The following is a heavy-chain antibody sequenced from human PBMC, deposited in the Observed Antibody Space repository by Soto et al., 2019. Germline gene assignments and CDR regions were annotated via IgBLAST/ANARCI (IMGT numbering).Heavy chain of an antibody. D-gene: IGHD6-19*01. CDR3: AKATTNGGWFNPFDS. J-gene: IGHJ4*02. V-gene: IGHV3-23*01. Sequence: GGSLRLSCAASGFSFVNYTMNWVRQAPGKGLEWVSGLSGSGTSTYYADSVKGRFTISRDNSRDTLFLQMNSLTADDTAVYYCAKATTNGGWFNPFDSWGQGALVTVS. CDR2: LSGSGTST. CDR1: GFSFVNYT.